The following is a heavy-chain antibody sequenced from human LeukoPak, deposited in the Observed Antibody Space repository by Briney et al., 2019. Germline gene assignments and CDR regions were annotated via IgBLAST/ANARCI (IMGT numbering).Heavy chain of an antibody. CDR3: AKDLRQLPQYYFDY. J-gene: IGHJ4*02. CDR2: ISGSGGST. V-gene: IGHV3-23*01. CDR1: GFSFSNTW. Sequence: GGSLRLSCAASGFSFSNTWMNWVRQAPGKGLEWVSAISGSGGSTYYADSVKGRFTISRDNSKNTLYLQMNSLRAEDTAVYYCAKDLRQLPQYYFDYWGQGTLVTVSS. D-gene: IGHD2-2*01.